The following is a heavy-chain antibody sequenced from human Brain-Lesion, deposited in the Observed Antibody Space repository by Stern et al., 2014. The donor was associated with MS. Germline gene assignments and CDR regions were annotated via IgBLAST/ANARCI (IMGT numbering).Heavy chain of an antibody. CDR3: ARRHPHFGFWSGYAETWFDP. CDR2: LYWDDDK. V-gene: IGHV2-5*02. D-gene: IGHD3-3*01. Sequence: QVTLKESGPTLVQPTQTLTLTCTFSGFSLNTSGMGVGWIRQPPGKALEWLALLYWDDDKRYSPSLNNRLTITKDTSKNQVVLTMTNMDPVDTVTYYCARRHPHFGFWSGYAETWFDPWGQGTLVTVSS. CDR1: GFSLNTSGMG. J-gene: IGHJ5*02.